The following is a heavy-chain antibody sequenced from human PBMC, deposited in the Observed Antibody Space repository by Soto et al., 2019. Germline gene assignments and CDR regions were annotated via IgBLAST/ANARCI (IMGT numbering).Heavy chain of an antibody. Sequence: PGGSLRLSCAASGFTFRSYWMYWVRQSPGKGLEWVSRIKTDGSITSYADSVKGRFTVSRDNAKNTLYLQLNSLRAEDTAVYYCLRGNSGYGNFDYWGQGTRVTVSS. D-gene: IGHD5-12*01. CDR1: GFTFRSYW. CDR2: IKTDGSIT. V-gene: IGHV3-74*01. CDR3: LRGNSGYGNFDY. J-gene: IGHJ4*02.